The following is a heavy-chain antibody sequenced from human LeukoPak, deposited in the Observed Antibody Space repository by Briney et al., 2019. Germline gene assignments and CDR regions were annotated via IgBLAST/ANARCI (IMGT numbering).Heavy chain of an antibody. CDR1: GFTFSSYG. V-gene: IGHV3-33*01. CDR3: ARGDGYNDAEYLQH. Sequence: GGSLRLSCAASGFTFSSYGMHWVRQAPGKGLEWVAVIWYDGSNKYYGDSVKGRFTISRDNFKKTLYLQMNSLRVEDTAVYYCARGDGYNDAEYLQHWGQGTLVTVS. J-gene: IGHJ1*01. D-gene: IGHD5-24*01. CDR2: IWYDGSNK.